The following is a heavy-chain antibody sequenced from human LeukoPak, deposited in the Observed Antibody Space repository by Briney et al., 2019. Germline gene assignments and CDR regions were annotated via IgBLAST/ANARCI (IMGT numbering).Heavy chain of an antibody. CDR1: GGTFSSYA. V-gene: IGHV1-69*05. D-gene: IGHD3-16*02. Sequence: ASVKVSCKASGGTFSSYAISWVRQAPGQGLKWMGGIIPIFGTANYAQKFQGRVTITTDESTSTAYMELSSLRSEDTAVYYCARSLGWLDAFDIWGQGTMVTVSS. CDR2: IIPIFGTA. CDR3: ARSLGWLDAFDI. J-gene: IGHJ3*02.